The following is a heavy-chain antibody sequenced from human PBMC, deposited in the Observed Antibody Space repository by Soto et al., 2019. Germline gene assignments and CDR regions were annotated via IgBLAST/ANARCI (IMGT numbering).Heavy chain of an antibody. CDR3: VRDCSGGGCYSGYGMDV. D-gene: IGHD2-15*01. J-gene: IGHJ6*01. V-gene: IGHV4-4*07. CDR1: GDSIRDFY. CDR2: LYSSGST. Sequence: SETRSLTCPVSGDSIRDFYWSWIRQPAGKGLEFIGRLYSSGSTDYNPSLKSRVTMSVDRSNNQFSLKLTSVTAADTAVYYCVRDCSGGGCYSGYGMDVWGPGTTVNVSS.